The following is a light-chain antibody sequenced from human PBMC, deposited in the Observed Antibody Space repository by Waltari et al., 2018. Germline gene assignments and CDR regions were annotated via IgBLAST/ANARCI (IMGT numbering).Light chain of an antibody. Sequence: QSALTQPASVSGSPGQSITVSCPGTSTAIGSYHFVSCYQQHPGKAPKLIIYEVTKRPSGVSNRFSGSKSGNTASLTISGLQADDEADYYCCSYAGSTTYVIFGGGTKLTVL. CDR1: STAIGSYHF. CDR3: CSYAGSTTYVI. CDR2: EVT. V-gene: IGLV2-23*02. J-gene: IGLJ2*01.